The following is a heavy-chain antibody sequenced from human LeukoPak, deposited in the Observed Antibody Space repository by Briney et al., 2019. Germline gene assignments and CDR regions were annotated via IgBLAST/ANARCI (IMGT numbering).Heavy chain of an antibody. CDR1: GLDLSTYE. CDR2: ITISGHTK. Sequence: GGSLRLSCAASGLDLSTYEMNWVRRAPGKGLEWIADITISGHTKNYADSVKGRFSISRDNARTSLYLQMHSLRVEDTGVYYCARGDPHADLWGQGTLVTVSS. V-gene: IGHV3-48*03. J-gene: IGHJ5*02. D-gene: IGHD5-24*01. CDR3: ARGDPHADL.